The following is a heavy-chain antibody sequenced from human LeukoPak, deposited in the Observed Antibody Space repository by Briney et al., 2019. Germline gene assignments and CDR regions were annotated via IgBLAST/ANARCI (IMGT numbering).Heavy chain of an antibody. J-gene: IGHJ1*01. Sequence: KPSETLSLTCTVSGGSISSYYWSWIRQPPGKGLEWIGYIYYSGSTNYNPSLKSRVTISVDTSKNQFSLKLSSVTAADTAVYYCAGDYPEYFQHWGQGTLVTVSS. CDR1: GGSISSYY. CDR2: IYYSGST. CDR3: AGDYPEYFQH. V-gene: IGHV4-59*01. D-gene: IGHD3-16*01.